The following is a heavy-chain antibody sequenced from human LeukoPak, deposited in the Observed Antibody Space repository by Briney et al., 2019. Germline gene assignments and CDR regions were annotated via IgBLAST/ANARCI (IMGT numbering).Heavy chain of an antibody. V-gene: IGHV1-2*02. CDR2: INPNSGGT. Sequence: ASVKVSCKASGYTFTGYYIHWVRQAPGQGLGWMGWINPNSGGTNYQGRVTMARDTSISTAYMELSRLRSDDTAVYYCARGMGRSGVRYFDYYFDYWGQGTLVTVSS. CDR3: ARGMGRSGVRYFDYYFDY. CDR1: GYTFTGYY. J-gene: IGHJ4*02. D-gene: IGHD3-9*01.